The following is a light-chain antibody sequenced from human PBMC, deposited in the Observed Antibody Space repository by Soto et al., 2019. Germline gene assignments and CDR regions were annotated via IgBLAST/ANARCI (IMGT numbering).Light chain of an antibody. CDR1: SSDVGAYNY. Sequence: QSVLTQPPSASGSPGQSVTISCTGTSSDVGAYNYVSWYQQHPGKVPKLIIYEVSKRPSGVPDRFSGSKSGNTASLTVSGLQPEDEADYSCSSYAASNTLGVFGGGTKLTVL. J-gene: IGLJ3*02. CDR3: SSYAASNTLGV. CDR2: EVS. V-gene: IGLV2-8*01.